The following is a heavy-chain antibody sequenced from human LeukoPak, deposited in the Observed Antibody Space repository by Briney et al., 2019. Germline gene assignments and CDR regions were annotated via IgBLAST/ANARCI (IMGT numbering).Heavy chain of an antibody. Sequence: ASVKVSCKASGYTFTSYDINWVRQATGQGLEWMGWMNPNSGNTGYAQKFQGRVTMTRNTSISTAYMELSSLRSEDTAVYYCARGGVVVVPAATPNWFDPWGQGTLVTVSS. D-gene: IGHD2-2*01. V-gene: IGHV1-8*02. CDR2: MNPNSGNT. J-gene: IGHJ5*02. CDR3: ARGGVVVVPAATPNWFDP. CDR1: GYTFTSYD.